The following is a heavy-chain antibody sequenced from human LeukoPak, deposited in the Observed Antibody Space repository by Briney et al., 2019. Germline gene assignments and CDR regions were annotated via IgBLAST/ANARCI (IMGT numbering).Heavy chain of an antibody. Sequence: GGSLRLSCAASGFTFRNFWMHWVRQAPGKGLMWVARINSDGSSTSHADSVKGRFTISRDNSKNTLYLQMNSLRAEDTAVYYCARGSDYFGYWGQGTLVTVSS. CDR2: INSDGSST. J-gene: IGHJ4*02. CDR3: ARGSDYFGY. CDR1: GFTFRNFW. D-gene: IGHD3-3*01. V-gene: IGHV3-74*01.